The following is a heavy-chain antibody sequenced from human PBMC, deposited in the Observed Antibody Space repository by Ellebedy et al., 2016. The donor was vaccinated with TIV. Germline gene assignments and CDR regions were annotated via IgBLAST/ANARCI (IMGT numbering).Heavy chain of an antibody. CDR2: INPNSGGT. J-gene: IGHJ4*02. CDR3: ARDRTTGGNYYDFDY. CDR1: GYTFTGYY. Sequence: ASVKVSXXASGYTFTGYYMHWVRQAPGQGLEWMGWINPNSGGTNYAQKFQGRVTMTRDTSISTAYMELSRLRSDDTAVYYCARDRTTGGNYYDFDYWGQGTLVTVSS. D-gene: IGHD3-22*01. V-gene: IGHV1-2*02.